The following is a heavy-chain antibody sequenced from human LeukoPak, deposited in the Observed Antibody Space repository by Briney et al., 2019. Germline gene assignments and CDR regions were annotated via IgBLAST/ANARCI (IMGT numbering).Heavy chain of an antibody. J-gene: IGHJ3*02. CDR2: FHPEDGET. CDR1: GYTVTELS. Sequence: GASVKVSCKVSGYTVTELSMHWVRQSPGKGLEWMGGFHPEDGETIYAQKFQGRVTMTEDTSTDTAYMELSSLRSDDTAVYYCARGGRWELPRPYAFDIWGQGTMVTVSS. D-gene: IGHD1-26*01. V-gene: IGHV1-24*01. CDR3: ARGGRWELPRPYAFDI.